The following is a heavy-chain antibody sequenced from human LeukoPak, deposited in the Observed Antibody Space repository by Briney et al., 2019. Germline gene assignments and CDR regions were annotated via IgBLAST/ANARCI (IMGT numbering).Heavy chain of an antibody. J-gene: IGHJ4*02. CDR2: ISSSGSTI. CDR3: ARFLEWLFYFDY. Sequence: PGGSLRLSCAASGFTFSSYAMSWIRQAPGKGLEWVSYISSSGSTIYYADSVKGRFTISRDNAKNSLYLQMNSLRAEDTAVYYCARFLEWLFYFDYWGQGTLVTVSS. V-gene: IGHV3-11*01. CDR1: GFTFSSYA. D-gene: IGHD3-3*01.